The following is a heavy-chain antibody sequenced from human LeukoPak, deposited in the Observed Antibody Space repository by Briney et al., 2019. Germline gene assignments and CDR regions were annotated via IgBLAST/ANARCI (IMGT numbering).Heavy chain of an antibody. CDR3: AREGITIFGVVIGFDY. CDR2: IYYSGST. V-gene: IGHV4-30-4*08. CDR1: GGSISSSDYY. Sequence: SQTLSLTCTVSGGSISSSDYYWSWIRQPPGKGLEWIGYIYYSGSTYYNPSLKSRVTISVDTSKNQFSLKLSSVAAADTAVYYCAREGITIFGVVIGFDYWGQGTLVTVSS. D-gene: IGHD3-3*01. J-gene: IGHJ4*02.